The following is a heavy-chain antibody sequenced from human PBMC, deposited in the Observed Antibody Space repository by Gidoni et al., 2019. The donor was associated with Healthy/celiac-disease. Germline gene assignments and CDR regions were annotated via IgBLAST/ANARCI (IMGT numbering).Heavy chain of an antibody. CDR1: GFTFSRYS. Sequence: EVQLVEYGGGLVKPGGSLRLSCAASGFTFSRYSMNWVRQAPGKWLEWVSSISSSSSYIYYADSVKGRFTISRDNAKNSLYLQMNSLRAEDTAVYYCARDYYDSSANGAFDYWGQGTLVTVSS. CDR2: ISSSSSYI. D-gene: IGHD3-22*01. V-gene: IGHV3-21*01. J-gene: IGHJ4*02. CDR3: ARDYYDSSANGAFDY.